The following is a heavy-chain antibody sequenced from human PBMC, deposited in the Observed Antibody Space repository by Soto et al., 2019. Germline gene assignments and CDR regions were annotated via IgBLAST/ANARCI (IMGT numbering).Heavy chain of an antibody. J-gene: IGHJ6*02. CDR2: IIPIFGTA. D-gene: IGHD1-7*01. CDR1: GGTFSSYA. CDR3: ARDRRYNWNSAYYYYGMDV. V-gene: IGHV1-69*12. Sequence: QVQLVQSGAEVKKPGSSVKVSCKASGGTFSSYAISWVRQAPGQGLEWMGGIIPIFGTANYAQKFQGRVTITADESTSTAYMKLSSLRTEDTAVYYCARDRRYNWNSAYYYYGMDVWGQGTTVTVSS.